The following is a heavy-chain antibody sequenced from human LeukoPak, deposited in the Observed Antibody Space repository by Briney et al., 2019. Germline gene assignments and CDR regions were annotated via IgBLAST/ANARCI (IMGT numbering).Heavy chain of an antibody. CDR2: LQSAGGDET. V-gene: IGHV3-23*01. CDR1: GLTLASYP. D-gene: IGHD6-13*01. CDR3: AKDSRWPKDAFDI. Sequence: GGSLRLSCAASGLTLASYPMSWVRQAPGKGLECLSALQSAGGDETYYADYVKGRFTISRDNSKNTLYLQMNSLRAEDTALYYCAKDSRWPKDAFDIWGQGTMVTVSS. J-gene: IGHJ3*02.